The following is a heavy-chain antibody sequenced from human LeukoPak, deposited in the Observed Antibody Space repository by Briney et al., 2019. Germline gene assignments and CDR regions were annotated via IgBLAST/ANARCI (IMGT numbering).Heavy chain of an antibody. D-gene: IGHD6-19*01. CDR3: ARDGSSGWYDYYYYMDV. CDR2: IYHSGST. Sequence: SETLSLTCAVSGGSISSSNWWSWVRQPPGKGLEWIGEIYHSGSTNYNPSLKSRVTISVDKSKNQFSLKLSSVTAADTAVYYCARDGSSGWYDYYYYMDVWGKGTTVTVSS. V-gene: IGHV4-4*02. CDR1: GGSISSSNW. J-gene: IGHJ6*03.